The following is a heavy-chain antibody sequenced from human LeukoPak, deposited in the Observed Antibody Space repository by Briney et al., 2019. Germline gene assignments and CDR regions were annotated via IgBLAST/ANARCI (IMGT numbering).Heavy chain of an antibody. Sequence: KSSETLSLTCTVSGDSMSSDNFYWSWIRQPAGKGLEWIGHIYASGSTNYRPSLKSRVTISVDKSNNQFSLRLNSETAADTAVYYCAKTYHSSRAHYYYYYYMDVWGKGTTVTISS. CDR3: AKTYHSSRAHYYYYYYMDV. CDR2: IYASGST. V-gene: IGHV4-61*09. D-gene: IGHD6-13*01. J-gene: IGHJ6*03. CDR1: GDSMSSDNFY.